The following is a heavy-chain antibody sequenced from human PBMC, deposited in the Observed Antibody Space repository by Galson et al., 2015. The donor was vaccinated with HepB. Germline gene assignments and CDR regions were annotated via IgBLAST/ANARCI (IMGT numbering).Heavy chain of an antibody. Sequence: SLRLSCAASGFTFSSYSMNWVRQAPGKGLEWVSSISSSSSYIYCADSVKGRFTITRDNAKNSLYLQMNSLRAEDTAVYYCATAGGRSGWYTYWGQGTLVTVSS. CDR3: ATAGGRSGWYTY. J-gene: IGHJ4*02. D-gene: IGHD6-19*01. CDR2: ISSSSSYI. V-gene: IGHV3-21*01. CDR1: GFTFSSYS.